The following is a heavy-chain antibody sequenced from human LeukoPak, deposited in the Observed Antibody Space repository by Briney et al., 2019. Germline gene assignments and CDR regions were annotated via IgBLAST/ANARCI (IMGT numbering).Heavy chain of an antibody. CDR1: GYTFTSYD. CDR2: MNPNSGNT. Sequence: ASVKVSCKASGYTFTSYDINWVRQATGHGLEWMGWMNPNSGNTGYAQKFQGRVTMTRNTSISTAYVELNSLRSEDTAVYYCARDGMVGATTFDYWGQGTLVTVSS. CDR3: ARDGMVGATTFDY. J-gene: IGHJ4*02. D-gene: IGHD1-26*01. V-gene: IGHV1-8*01.